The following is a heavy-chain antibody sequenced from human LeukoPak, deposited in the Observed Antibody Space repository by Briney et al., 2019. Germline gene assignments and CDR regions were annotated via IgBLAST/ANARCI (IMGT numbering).Heavy chain of an antibody. CDR1: GFTFSSYG. J-gene: IGHJ6*04. Sequence: PGRSLRLSCAASGFTFSSYGMHWVRQAPGKGLEWVAVIWYDGSNKYYADSVKGRFTISRDNSKNTLYLQMNSLRAEDTAVYYCARDLGELSSDYYGMDVWGKGTTVTVSS. CDR2: IWYDGSNK. D-gene: IGHD3-16*02. V-gene: IGHV3-33*01. CDR3: ARDLGELSSDYYGMDV.